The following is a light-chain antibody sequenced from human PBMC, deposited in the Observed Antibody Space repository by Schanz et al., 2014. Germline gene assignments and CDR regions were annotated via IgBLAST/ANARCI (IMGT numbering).Light chain of an antibody. V-gene: IGKV3-15*01. J-gene: IGKJ4*01. Sequence: EIVMTQSPGTLSVSPGEGATLSCRASQSVSANLAWYQQKLGQAPRLLIYGASTRATGIPDRFSGSGSGTEFTLTISSLQSEDFAVYYCQHYDGPPLTFGGGTKVEIK. CDR3: QHYDGPPLT. CDR1: QSVSAN. CDR2: GAS.